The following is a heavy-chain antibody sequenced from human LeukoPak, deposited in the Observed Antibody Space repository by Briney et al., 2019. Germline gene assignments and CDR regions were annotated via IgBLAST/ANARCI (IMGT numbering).Heavy chain of an antibody. D-gene: IGHD5-24*01. CDR3: AKGMATRTDY. V-gene: IGHV3-7*03. Sequence: GGSLRPSCAASGFTFSSYGMHWVRQAPGKGLEWVANIKQDGSEKYYVDSVKGRFTISRDNAKNSLYLQMDSLRAEDTAVYYCAKGMATRTDYWGQGTLVTVSS. CDR1: GFTFSSYG. CDR2: IKQDGSEK. J-gene: IGHJ4*02.